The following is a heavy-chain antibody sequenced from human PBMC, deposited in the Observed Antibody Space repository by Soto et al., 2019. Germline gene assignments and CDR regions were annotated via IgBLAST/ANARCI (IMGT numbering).Heavy chain of an antibody. D-gene: IGHD1-26*01. Sequence: PSETLSLTCTVSGGSISSGAYYWSWIRQPPGKGLEWIGYIYYSGSTYYNPSLKSRVTISVGTSKNQFSLKLSSVTAADTAVYYCARGVARSYFSDYWGQGTLVTVSS. CDR3: ARGVARSYFSDY. CDR1: GGSISSGAYY. J-gene: IGHJ4*02. CDR2: IYYSGST. V-gene: IGHV4-30-4*01.